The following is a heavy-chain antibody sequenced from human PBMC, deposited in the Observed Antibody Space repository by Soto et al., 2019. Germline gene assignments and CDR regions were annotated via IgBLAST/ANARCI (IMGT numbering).Heavy chain of an antibody. CDR2: ISAYNGNS. CDR3: VRDSNEAAFDY. D-gene: IGHD4-4*01. CDR1: GYTFSSYG. J-gene: IGHJ4*02. Sequence: QVQLVQSGAEVKKPGASVQVSCKASGYTFSSYGINWVRQAPAQGLEWMGWISAYNGNSNYAQKAQGRVTMTTDTSTSTAYTEVRRLRSDDTAVYYWVRDSNEAAFDYWGQGTLVTVSS. V-gene: IGHV1-18*01.